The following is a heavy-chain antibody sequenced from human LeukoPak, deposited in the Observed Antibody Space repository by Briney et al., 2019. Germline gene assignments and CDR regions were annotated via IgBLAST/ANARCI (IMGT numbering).Heavy chain of an antibody. Sequence: SETLSLTCTVSGGSIGSSSYYWGWIRQPPGKGLEWIGSIYYSGSTYYKPSLKSRVTISVDTSKNQFSLKLSSVTAADTAVYYCARHGPGDYSNPFPYWGQGTLVTVSS. CDR2: IYYSGST. J-gene: IGHJ4*02. D-gene: IGHD4-11*01. CDR3: ARHGPGDYSNPFPY. V-gene: IGHV4-39*01. CDR1: GGSIGSSSYY.